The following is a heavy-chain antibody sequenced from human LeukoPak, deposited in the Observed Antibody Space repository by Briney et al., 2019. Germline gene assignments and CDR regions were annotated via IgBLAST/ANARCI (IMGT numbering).Heavy chain of an antibody. D-gene: IGHD1-1*01. CDR3: ARGSNWNYDYYYYMDV. CDR1: GYTFTSYD. J-gene: IGHJ6*03. Sequence: ASVKVSCKASGYTFTSYDINWVRQATGQGLEWMGWMNPNSGNTGYAQKFQGRVTMTRNTSISTAYMELSSLRSEDTAVYYCARGSNWNYDYYYYMDVWGKGTTVTVSS. CDR2: MNPNSGNT. V-gene: IGHV1-8*01.